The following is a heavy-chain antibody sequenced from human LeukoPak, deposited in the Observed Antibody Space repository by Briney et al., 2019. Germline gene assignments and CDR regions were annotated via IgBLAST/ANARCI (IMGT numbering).Heavy chain of an antibody. CDR1: GFTFSSYA. Sequence: GGSLRLSGAASGFTFSSYAMSWVRQAPGKGLEWVSAISGSGGSTYHADSVKGRFTISRDKPNNTLYLQMNSLRAEDTAVYYCAKAEGMDVWGQGTTVTVSS. V-gene: IGHV3-23*01. J-gene: IGHJ6*02. CDR3: AKAEGMDV. CDR2: ISGSGGST.